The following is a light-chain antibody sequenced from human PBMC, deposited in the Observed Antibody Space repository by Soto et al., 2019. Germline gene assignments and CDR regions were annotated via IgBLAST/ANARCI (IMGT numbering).Light chain of an antibody. CDR2: GAS. CDR1: QSLGDN. V-gene: IGKV3-20*01. J-gene: IGKJ5*01. CDR3: QQYGSSSIT. Sequence: EIVMTQSPATLAVSPGDTATLSCRASQSLGDNLAWYQQKPGQAPRLLIYGASSRATGIPDRFSGSGSGTDFTLTITRLEPEDFAVFYCQQYGSSSITFGQGTRLEIK.